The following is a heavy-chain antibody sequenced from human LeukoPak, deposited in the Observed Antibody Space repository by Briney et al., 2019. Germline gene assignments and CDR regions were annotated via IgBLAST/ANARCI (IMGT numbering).Heavy chain of an antibody. CDR3: ARWNEYYESSKYNYYMDV. CDR2: INPKSGGT. CDR1: AHSFTDYY. V-gene: IGHV1-2*02. D-gene: IGHD3-22*01. Sequence: GASVKVSCQASAHSFTDYYIHWVRQAPGQGLEWMGWINPKSGGTKYAQEFQGRVTMTRDTSISTAYMELTRLTSDDTAVYYCARWNEYYESSKYNYYMDVWDKGTTVTISS. J-gene: IGHJ6*03.